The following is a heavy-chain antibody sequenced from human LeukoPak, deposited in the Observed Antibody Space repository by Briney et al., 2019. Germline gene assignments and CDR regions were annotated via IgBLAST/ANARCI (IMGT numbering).Heavy chain of an antibody. CDR2: INPNSGST. CDR3: ARARGATWAEYYYYGMDV. V-gene: IGHV1-2*02. CDR1: GYTFTGYY. D-gene: IGHD5-12*01. Sequence: ASVKVSCKASGYTFTGYYMHWVRQAPGQGLEWMGWINPNSGSTNYAQKFQGRVTMTRDTSISTAYMELSRLRSDDTAVYYCARARGATWAEYYYYGMDVWGQGTTVTVSS. J-gene: IGHJ6*02.